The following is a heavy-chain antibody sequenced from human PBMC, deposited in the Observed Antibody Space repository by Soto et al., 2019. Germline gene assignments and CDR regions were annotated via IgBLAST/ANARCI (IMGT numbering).Heavy chain of an antibody. CDR3: ARGAPRYYFDY. CDR2: IYRSGST. CDR1: GGSISSGGFY. J-gene: IGHJ4*02. Sequence: SETLSLTCTVSGGSISSGGFYWSWIRQHTGKGLEWIGYIYRSGSTYYNPSLKSRVTMSIDTSKNQFSLKLTSVTAADTAVYYCARGAPRYYFDYWGQGTLVTVSS. V-gene: IGHV4-31*03.